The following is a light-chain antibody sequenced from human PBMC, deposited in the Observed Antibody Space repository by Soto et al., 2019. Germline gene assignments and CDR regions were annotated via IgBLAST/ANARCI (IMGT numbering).Light chain of an antibody. V-gene: IGKV3-20*01. CDR1: QSVGSSH. Sequence: DIVMTQSPATLSVAPGERVTFSCRASQSVGSSHLAWYQQKPGQAPSLLMYGASSRATGIPDRFSGSGSGTDFTLTISRLEPEDFAVYYCQQYGSASWTFGQGTKVDIK. J-gene: IGKJ1*01. CDR2: GAS. CDR3: QQYGSASWT.